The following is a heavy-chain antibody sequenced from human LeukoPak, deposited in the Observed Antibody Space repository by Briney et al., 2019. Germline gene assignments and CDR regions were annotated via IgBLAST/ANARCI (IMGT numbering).Heavy chain of an antibody. V-gene: IGHV3-30*19. CDR3: ARQYSGSYSGFGY. CDR2: IQYDGSNE. D-gene: IGHD1-26*01. CDR1: RFSFSSYG. J-gene: IGHJ4*02. Sequence: GGSLRLSCAASRFSFSSYGMHWVRQAPGKGLDWVAYIQYDGSNEQYADSVKGRFTISRDNSKNTLYLQMGSLRAEDMAVYYCARQYSGSYSGFGYWGQGTLVTVSS.